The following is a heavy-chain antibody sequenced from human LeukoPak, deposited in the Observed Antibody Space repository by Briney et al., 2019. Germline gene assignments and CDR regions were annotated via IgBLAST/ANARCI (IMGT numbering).Heavy chain of an antibody. Sequence: GGSLRLSCAASGFTFSSYWMSWVRQAPGKGLEWVANIKQVGSEKYYVDSVKGRFTISRDNAKNSLYLQMNSLRAEDTAVYYCARGMSSMIVGYYYYGMDVWGQGTTVTVSS. D-gene: IGHD3-22*01. V-gene: IGHV3-7*01. CDR1: GFTFSSYW. CDR3: ARGMSSMIVGYYYYGMDV. CDR2: IKQVGSEK. J-gene: IGHJ6*02.